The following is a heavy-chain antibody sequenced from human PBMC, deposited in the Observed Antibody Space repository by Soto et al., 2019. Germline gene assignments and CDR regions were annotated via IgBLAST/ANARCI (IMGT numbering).Heavy chain of an antibody. D-gene: IGHD5-18*01. CDR3: ARGGSSRFDY. V-gene: IGHV3-7*05. J-gene: IGHJ4*02. CDR2: IKEDGSMK. CDR1: GFTFSSYW. Sequence: PGGSLRLSCAASGFTFSSYWMSWVRQVPGKGLEWVANIKEDGSMKDYVDSVKGRFTISRDNAKNSLYLQMNSLRADDTAVYYCARGGSSRFDYWGQGTLVTVSS.